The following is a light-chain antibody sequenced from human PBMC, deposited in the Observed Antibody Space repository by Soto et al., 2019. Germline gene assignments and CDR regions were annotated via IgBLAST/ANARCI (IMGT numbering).Light chain of an antibody. J-gene: IGKJ1*01. Sequence: EIVLTQSPGTVSLSPGKRATLSCRASQSISSSYLAWYQQKPGQAPRLLIYDASNRATGIPARFSGSGSGTDFTLTISSLEPEDFAVYYCQQRSNWPTFGQGTKVDIK. CDR1: QSISSSY. CDR3: QQRSNWPT. CDR2: DAS. V-gene: IGKV3D-20*02.